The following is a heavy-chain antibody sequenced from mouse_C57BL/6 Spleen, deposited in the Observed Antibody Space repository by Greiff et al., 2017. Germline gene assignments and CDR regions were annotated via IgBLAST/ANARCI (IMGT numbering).Heavy chain of an antibody. CDR2: IVPETGGT. CDR1: GYTLIDYE. Sequence: VQRVESGAELVRPGASVTLSCKASGYTLIDYEMHWVKRTPVHGREWIGAIVPETGGTAYNQKLKGKAILTADNSSSTAYMELRSLTSEDSAVYYCTRGGLPRAFDYWGQGTTLTVSS. D-gene: IGHD2-10*01. CDR3: TRGGLPRAFDY. J-gene: IGHJ2*01. V-gene: IGHV1-15*01.